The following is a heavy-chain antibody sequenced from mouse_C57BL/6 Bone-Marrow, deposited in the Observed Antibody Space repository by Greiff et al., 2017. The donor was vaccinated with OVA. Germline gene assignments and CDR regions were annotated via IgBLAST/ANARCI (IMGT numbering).Heavy chain of an antibody. CDR2: IRSKSNNYAT. CDR1: GFSFNTYA. J-gene: IGHJ1*03. Sequence: EVQLKESGGGLVQPKGSLKLSCAASGFSFNTYAMNWVRQAPGKGLEWVARIRSKSNNYATYYADSVQDRVTISSDDSESMLYLQMNNLKTEDTAMYYCVRNYYGKDWYFDVWGTGTTVTVSS. CDR3: VRNYYGKDWYFDV. V-gene: IGHV10-1*01. D-gene: IGHD1-1*01.